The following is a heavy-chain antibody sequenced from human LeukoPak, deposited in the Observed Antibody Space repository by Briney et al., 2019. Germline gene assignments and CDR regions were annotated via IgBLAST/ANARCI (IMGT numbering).Heavy chain of an antibody. CDR3: ARANYYDTIGYSRGAFDI. V-gene: IGHV4-38-2*02. CDR2: IYHSGST. D-gene: IGHD3-22*01. J-gene: IGHJ3*02. Sequence: PSDTLSLTCTVSGYSISSGYYWGWIRQPPGKGLEWIGSIYHSGSTYYNPSLKSRVTISVDTSTNQFSLKLSSVTAADTALYYCARANYYDTIGYSRGAFDIWGQGTMVTVSS. CDR1: GYSISSGYY.